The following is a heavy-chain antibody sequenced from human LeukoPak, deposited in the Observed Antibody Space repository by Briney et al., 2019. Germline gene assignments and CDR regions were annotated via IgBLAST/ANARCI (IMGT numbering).Heavy chain of an antibody. J-gene: IGHJ4*02. D-gene: IGHD3-10*01. V-gene: IGHV3-30*04. CDR3: ARDSTLWFGEGYFDY. CDR2: ISYDGSNK. CDR1: GFTFSSYA. Sequence: GSLRLSCAASGFTFSSYAMHWVRQAPGKGLEWVAVISYDGSNKYYADSVKGRFTISRDNSKNTLYLQMNSLRAEDTAVYYCARDSTLWFGEGYFDYWGQGTLVTVSS.